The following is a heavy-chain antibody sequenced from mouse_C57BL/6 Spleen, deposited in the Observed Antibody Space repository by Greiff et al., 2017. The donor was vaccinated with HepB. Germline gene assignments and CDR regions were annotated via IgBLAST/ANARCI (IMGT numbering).Heavy chain of an antibody. CDR1: GYAFSSYW. J-gene: IGHJ3*01. D-gene: IGHD1-1*01. CDR2: IYPGDGDT. Sequence: QVQLQQSGAELVKPGASVKISCKASGYAFSSYWVNWVKQRPGKGLEWIGQIYPGDGDTNYNGKFKGKATLTADKSSSTAYMQLSSLTSEDSAVYFCARGGSLFAYWGQGTLVTVSA. CDR3: ARGGSLFAY. V-gene: IGHV1-80*01.